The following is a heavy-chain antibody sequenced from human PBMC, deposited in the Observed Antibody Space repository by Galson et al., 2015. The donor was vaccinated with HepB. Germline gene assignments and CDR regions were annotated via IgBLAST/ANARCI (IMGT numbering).Heavy chain of an antibody. CDR1: GYTFTSHT. CDR2: ISAYNGNT. D-gene: IGHD3-3*02. CDR3: ARDLSLDY. Sequence: FGYTFTSHTFSWVRQAPGQGLEWMGWISAYNGNTNYAQKLQDRVTMTTDTSASTAYMELRSLRSDDTAVYYCARDLSLDYWGQGTLVTVSS. J-gene: IGHJ4*02. V-gene: IGHV1-18*04.